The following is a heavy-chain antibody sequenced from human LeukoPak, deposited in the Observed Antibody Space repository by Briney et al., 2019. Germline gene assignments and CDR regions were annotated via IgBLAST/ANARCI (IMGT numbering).Heavy chain of an antibody. J-gene: IGHJ4*02. CDR2: ISSSSSFI. V-gene: IGHV3-21*01. CDR3: ARDSRYCSSTNCYHDY. Sequence: GGSLRVSCAASGFTFSSYNMNWVRQAPGKGLEWVSSISSSSSFIYYADSLKGRFTISRDNAKNSLYLQMNSLRAEDTAVYYCARDSRYCSSTNCYHDYWGQGAMVTVSS. CDR1: GFTFSSYN. D-gene: IGHD2-2*01.